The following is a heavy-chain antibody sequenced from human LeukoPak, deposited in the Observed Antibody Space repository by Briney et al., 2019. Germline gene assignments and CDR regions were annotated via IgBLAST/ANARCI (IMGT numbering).Heavy chain of an antibody. CDR1: GFTCSTYV. Sequence: GGSLRLSCAASGFTCSTYVMSWVRQAPGKGLEWLSLILHNGDSTYYADSVKGWFTISRDNSKNTLYLQMNSLRAEDTAVYYCARLSSFAFDIWGQGTMVTVSS. J-gene: IGHJ3*02. D-gene: IGHD3-16*02. V-gene: IGHV3-23*01. CDR3: ARLSSFAFDI. CDR2: ILHNGDST.